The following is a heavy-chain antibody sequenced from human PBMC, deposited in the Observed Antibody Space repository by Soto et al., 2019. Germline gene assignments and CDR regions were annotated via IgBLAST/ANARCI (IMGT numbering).Heavy chain of an antibody. V-gene: IGHV1-2*02. D-gene: IGHD2-15*01. CDR1: GYTFTGYY. CDR3: ASGGQYCSGGSCYELDY. J-gene: IGHJ4*02. Sequence: ASVKVSCKASGYTFTGYYMHWVRQAPGQGLEWMGWINPNSGGTNYAQKFQGRVTMTRDTSISTAYMELSRLRSDDTAVYYCASGGQYCSGGSCYELDYWGQGXLVTVYS. CDR2: INPNSGGT.